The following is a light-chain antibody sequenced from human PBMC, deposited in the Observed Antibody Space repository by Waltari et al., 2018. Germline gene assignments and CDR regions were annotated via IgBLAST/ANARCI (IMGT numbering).Light chain of an antibody. CDR2: AAS. V-gene: IGKV1-17*01. Sequence: IPLTPSPSSLSASVRDRVTLPCRASQGIRNDLGWLQQKPGKAPKRLIYAASSLQSGVPSRFSGSGSGTEFTLTISSRQPEDFATYYCLQHNGFPRTFGQGTKVEI. CDR3: LQHNGFPRT. CDR1: QGIRND. J-gene: IGKJ1*01.